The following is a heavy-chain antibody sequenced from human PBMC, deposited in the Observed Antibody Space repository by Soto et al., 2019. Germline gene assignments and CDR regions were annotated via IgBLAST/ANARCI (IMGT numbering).Heavy chain of an antibody. CDR1: GGTFSSYT. CDR3: TREGSAPYYYYGMDA. J-gene: IGHJ6*02. Sequence: GASVEVSCKACGGTFSSYTISWVRQSPGQGLEWMGRIIPILGIANYAQNLQGRVIMTADTSTSTAYMELRSLRSDDTAIYYCTREGSAPYYYYGMDAWGQGTTVTVSS. D-gene: IGHD3-10*01. CDR2: IIPILGIA. V-gene: IGHV1-69*04.